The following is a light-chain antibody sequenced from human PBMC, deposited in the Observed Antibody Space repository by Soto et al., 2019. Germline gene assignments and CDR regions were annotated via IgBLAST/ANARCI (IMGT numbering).Light chain of an antibody. CDR2: GVS. J-gene: IGKJ4*01. V-gene: IGKV1-33*01. Sequence: DIQMTQSPASLSGSVRDSVTITCQASQDIRNNLNWYQQKPGQAPKVLIYGVSNLVTGVPSRFSGSGSGTHFTFTISNLQPEDIATYYCQQYDSLLRASFGGGTKVDI. CDR1: QDIRNN. CDR3: QQYDSLLRAS.